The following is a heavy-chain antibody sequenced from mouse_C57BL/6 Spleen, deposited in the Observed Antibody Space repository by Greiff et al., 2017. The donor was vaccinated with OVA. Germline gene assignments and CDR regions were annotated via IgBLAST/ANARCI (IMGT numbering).Heavy chain of an antibody. V-gene: IGHV5-17*01. J-gene: IGHJ2*01. Sequence: EVKLMQSGGGLVKPGGSLKLSCAASGFTFSDYGMHWVRQAPEKGLEWVAYISSGSSTIYYADTVKGRFTISRDNATNTPFMQLTSLRAEDRAMYYYEGVYFDYWGQGTTLTVSS. CDR3: EGVYFDY. CDR2: ISSGSSTI. CDR1: GFTFSDYG.